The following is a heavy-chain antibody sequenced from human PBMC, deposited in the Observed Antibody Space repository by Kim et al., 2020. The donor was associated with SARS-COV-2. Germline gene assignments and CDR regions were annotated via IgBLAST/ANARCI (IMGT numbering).Heavy chain of an antibody. CDR2: IIPIFGTA. D-gene: IGHD2-15*01. CDR3: ARSRGRCSGGSCYSGY. CDR1: GGTIRSYA. J-gene: IGHJ4*02. V-gene: IGHV1-69*13. Sequence: SVKVSCKASGGTIRSYAISWVRQAPGQGLEWMGGIIPIFGTAKYAPKFQGRVTIIADESTNTVYMELRSLRSEDTAVYYCARSRGRCSGGSCYSGYWGQGTLVTVSS.